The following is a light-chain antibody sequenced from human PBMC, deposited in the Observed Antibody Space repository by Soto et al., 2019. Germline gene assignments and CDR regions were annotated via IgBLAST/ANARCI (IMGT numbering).Light chain of an antibody. CDR1: QTISSW. J-gene: IGKJ1*01. CDR2: KAP. Sequence: DIQMTQSPSTLSGSVGYRVTITCLASQTISSWLAWYQQKPGKAPKLLIYKAPTLKSGVPSRFSGSGSGTDFTLTISSLQPEDFATYYCQKTLSFPPTFGQGNTVAIK. V-gene: IGKV1-5*03. CDR3: QKTLSFPPT.